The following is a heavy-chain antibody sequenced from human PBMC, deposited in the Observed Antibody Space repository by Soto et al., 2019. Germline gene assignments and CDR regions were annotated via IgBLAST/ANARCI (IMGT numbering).Heavy chain of an antibody. CDR2: IYYSGST. Sequence: SETLSLTCTVSGGSISSYYWSWIRQPPGKGLEWIGYIYYSGSTNYNPSLKSRVTISVDTSKNQFSLKLSSVTAADTAVYYCARDRHSSGWYEVDYWGQGTLVTVSS. J-gene: IGHJ4*02. V-gene: IGHV4-59*01. CDR3: ARDRHSSGWYEVDY. CDR1: GGSISSYY. D-gene: IGHD6-19*01.